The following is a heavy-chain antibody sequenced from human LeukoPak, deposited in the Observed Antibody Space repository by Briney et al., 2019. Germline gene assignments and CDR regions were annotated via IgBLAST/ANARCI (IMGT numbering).Heavy chain of an antibody. CDR1: GGSMNSGSYY. D-gene: IGHD2/OR15-2a*01. Sequence: PSETLCLTCTVSGGSMNSGSYYWSWIRQSAGKGLEWIGRIYARGNTNYNPSLKSRVTISVDTSKNQFSLKLSSVTAADTAVYFCARDSHAYFDAFDIWGQGTMVTVSS. J-gene: IGHJ3*02. CDR2: IYARGNT. V-gene: IGHV4-61*02. CDR3: ARDSHAYFDAFDI.